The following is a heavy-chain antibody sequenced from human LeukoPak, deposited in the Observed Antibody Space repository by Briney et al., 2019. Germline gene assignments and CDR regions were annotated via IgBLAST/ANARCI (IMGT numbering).Heavy chain of an antibody. V-gene: IGHV1-69*05. D-gene: IGHD4-17*01. Sequence: SVKVSCKASGGTFSSYAISWVRQAPGQGLEWMGGIIPIFGTANYAQKFQGGVTVTTDESTSTAYMGLGSLRSEDTAVYYCARDWGDYGGEYYFDYWGQGTLVTVSS. CDR2: IIPIFGTA. CDR1: GGTFSSYA. J-gene: IGHJ4*02. CDR3: ARDWGDYGGEYYFDY.